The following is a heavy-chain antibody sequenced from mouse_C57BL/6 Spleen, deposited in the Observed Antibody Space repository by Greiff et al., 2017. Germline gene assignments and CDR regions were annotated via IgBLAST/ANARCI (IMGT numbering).Heavy chain of an antibody. D-gene: IGHD2-3*01. CDR1: GYSITSGYY. J-gene: IGHJ4*01. Sequence: EVKLQESGPGLVKPSQSLSLTCSVTGYSITSGYYWNWIRQFPGNKLEWMGYISYDGSNNYNPSLKNRISITRDTSKNQFFLKLNSVTTEDTATYYCARAYDGYRYYAMDYWGQGTSVTVSS. CDR3: ARAYDGYRYYAMDY. V-gene: IGHV3-6*01. CDR2: ISYDGSN.